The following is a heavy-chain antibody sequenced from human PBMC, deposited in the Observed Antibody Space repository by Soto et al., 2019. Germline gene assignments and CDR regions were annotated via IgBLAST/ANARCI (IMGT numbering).Heavy chain of an antibody. J-gene: IGHJ4*02. CDR2: IIPIFGTA. Sequence: QVQLVQSGAEVKKPGSSVKVSCKASGGTFSSYAISWVRQAPGQGLEWMGGIIPIFGTANYAQQFQGRVTITADESTSTAYMELSSLISEDTAVYYCARDGHSGSYSFLDYWGQGTLVTVSS. D-gene: IGHD1-26*01. V-gene: IGHV1-69*01. CDR1: GGTFSSYA. CDR3: ARDGHSGSYSFLDY.